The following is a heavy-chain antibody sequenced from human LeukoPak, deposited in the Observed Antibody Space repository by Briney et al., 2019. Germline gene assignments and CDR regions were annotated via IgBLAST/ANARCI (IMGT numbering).Heavy chain of an antibody. CDR2: ISGYSGNT. Sequence: ASVKVSCKASGYILINYGISWVRQAPGQGLEWMGWISGYSGNTDYAQKFQGRVTMTTDTSTSTAYVELRSLRSADTAVYYCATWDLSYGSGSLDYWGQGTLVTVSS. CDR3: ATWDLSYGSGSLDY. J-gene: IGHJ4*02. D-gene: IGHD3-10*01. CDR1: GYILINYG. V-gene: IGHV1-18*01.